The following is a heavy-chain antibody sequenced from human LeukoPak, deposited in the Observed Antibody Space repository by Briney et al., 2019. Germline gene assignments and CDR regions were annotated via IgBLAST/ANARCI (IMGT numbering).Heavy chain of an antibody. V-gene: IGHV1-69*13. CDR1: GGTFSSYA. J-gene: IGHJ4*02. D-gene: IGHD6-6*01. Sequence: ASVKVSCKASGGTFSSYAITWVRQAPGQGLEWMGMIIPMFGTAYYAQKFQGRVTITADESTTTAYMELRSLSSEDTAVYSCAKGRGSIAARLPYFDSWGQGTLVTVSS. CDR2: IIPMFGTA. CDR3: AKGRGSIAARLPYFDS.